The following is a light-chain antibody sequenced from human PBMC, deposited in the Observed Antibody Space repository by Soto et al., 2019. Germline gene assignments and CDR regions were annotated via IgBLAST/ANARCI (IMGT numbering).Light chain of an antibody. CDR1: QSVSTN. CDR3: QQYSNWPRT. Sequence: ELLLTNSPSTLSVSTEKRATLSCRASQSVSTNLAWYQQKPGQAPRLLIYGASTRATGMPARFSGSGSGTEFTLTITSLQSEDFAVYFCQQYSNWPRTFAQGTKVDIK. V-gene: IGKV3-15*01. CDR2: GAS. J-gene: IGKJ1*01.